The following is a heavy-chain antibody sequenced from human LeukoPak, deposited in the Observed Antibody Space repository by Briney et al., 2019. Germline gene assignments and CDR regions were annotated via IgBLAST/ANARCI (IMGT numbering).Heavy chain of an antibody. Sequence: GKPLKISCKGSGFSFTNYWIGWVRQMPGKGLEWMGIIYPGDSDTRYSPSFQGQVTISADKSISTAYLQWTSLKASDTAMYYCARSWVAGYGTVLDYWGQGTLVTVSS. J-gene: IGHJ4*02. CDR3: ARSWVAGYGTVLDY. V-gene: IGHV5-51*01. D-gene: IGHD6-19*01. CDR1: GFSFTNYW. CDR2: IYPGDSDT.